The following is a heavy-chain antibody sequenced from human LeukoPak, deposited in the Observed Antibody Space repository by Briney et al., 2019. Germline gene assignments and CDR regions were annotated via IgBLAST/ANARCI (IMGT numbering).Heavy chain of an antibody. D-gene: IGHD6-13*01. V-gene: IGHV4-4*07. CDR3: AREGDRSRWYLFEY. CDR1: GGPLRSYY. Sequence: PSETLSLTCTVSGGPLRSYYWSWLRQPAGKGLEWIERIHSSGSTNFNPSLESRLTMSVDTSKNQFSLKLSSVTAADTAVYYCAREGDRSRWYLFEYWGQGALVTVSS. J-gene: IGHJ4*02. CDR2: IHSSGST.